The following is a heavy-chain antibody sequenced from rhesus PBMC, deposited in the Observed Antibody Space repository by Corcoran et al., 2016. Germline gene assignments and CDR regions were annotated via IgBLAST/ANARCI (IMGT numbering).Heavy chain of an antibody. V-gene: IGHV4S9*01. Sequence: QVQLQESGPGLVKPSETLSLTCAVSGGSISDYYYWNWIRQPPGKGLEWIGNIYGNSASTYDNPSRKSRVTISKDTSKNQFFLKLSSVTAADTAVYYCARDQGYSGIPYYFDYWGQGVLVTVSS. CDR2: IYGNSAST. CDR3: ARDQGYSGIPYYFDY. D-gene: IGHD6-25*01. CDR1: GGSISDYYY. J-gene: IGHJ4*01.